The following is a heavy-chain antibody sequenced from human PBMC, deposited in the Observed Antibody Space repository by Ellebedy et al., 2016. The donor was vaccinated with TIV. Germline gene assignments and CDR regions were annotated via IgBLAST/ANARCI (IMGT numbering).Heavy chain of an antibody. Sequence: GESLKISCAASGLTFSSYAMSWVRQAPGEGLEWVSGVSGSGASTYYADSVKGRFTISRDNSKNTLYLQLNSLRAEDTAVFYCARHVDIVPTIGVDFWGQGTLVTVSS. J-gene: IGHJ4*02. CDR3: ARHVDIVPTIGVDF. CDR1: GLTFSSYA. V-gene: IGHV3-23*01. D-gene: IGHD5-12*01. CDR2: VSGSGAST.